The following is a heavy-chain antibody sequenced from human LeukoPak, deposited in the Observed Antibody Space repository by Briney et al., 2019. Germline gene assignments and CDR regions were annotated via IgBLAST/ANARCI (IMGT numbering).Heavy chain of an antibody. CDR1: GYTFTVYY. Sequence: GASVKVSCKSSGYTFTVYYIHWVRQAPGQGLEWMGWINPNSGGTNYAQKFQGRVTMTRDTSISTTYMELSSLKSDDTAVYYCARDQDLSIWGQGTLVTVSS. J-gene: IGHJ4*02. D-gene: IGHD2-15*01. CDR3: ARDQDLSI. V-gene: IGHV1-2*02. CDR2: INPNSGGT.